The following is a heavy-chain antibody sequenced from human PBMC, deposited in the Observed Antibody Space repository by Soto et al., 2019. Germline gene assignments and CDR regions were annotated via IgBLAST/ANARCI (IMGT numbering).Heavy chain of an antibody. D-gene: IGHD6-13*01. J-gene: IGHJ5*02. V-gene: IGHV3-48*01. CDR2: ISSSSSTI. CDR3: ARHPERIAEIGWFDP. CDR1: GFTFSSYS. Sequence: EVPLVESGGGLVQPGGSLRLSCAASGFTFSSYSMNWVRQAPGKGLEWVSYISSSSSTIYYADSVKGRFTISRDNAKNSLSLQMNSLRAEDTAVYYCARHPERIAEIGWFDPWGQGTLVTVSS.